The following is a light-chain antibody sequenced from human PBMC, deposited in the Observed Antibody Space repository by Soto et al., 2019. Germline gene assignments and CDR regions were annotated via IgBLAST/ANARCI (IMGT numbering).Light chain of an antibody. J-gene: IGLJ1*01. CDR2: GNN. CDR3: QSYDSTLSGLYV. Sequence: QSVLTQPPSMSGAPGQRVTISCTGTSANIGEGYDVHWYQQLPGMAPKLLIYGNNKRPSGVPDRFSGSKSGTSASLAITGLQAEDEADYYCQSYDSTLSGLYVLGTGTKLTVL. CDR1: SANIGEGYD. V-gene: IGLV1-40*01.